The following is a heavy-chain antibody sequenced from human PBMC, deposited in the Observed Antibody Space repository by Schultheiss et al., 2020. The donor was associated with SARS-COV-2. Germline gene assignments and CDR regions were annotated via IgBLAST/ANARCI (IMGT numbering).Heavy chain of an antibody. J-gene: IGHJ4*02. CDR3: ASWGGEYCTSTSCYYD. V-gene: IGHV4-59*01. CDR1: GGSISNYY. D-gene: IGHD2-2*01. Sequence: SETLSLTCTVSGGSISNYYWNWIRQPPGKGLEWIGYIYYSGSTNYNPSLKSRVTISVDTSKNQFSLKLSSVTAGDTAVYYCASWGGEYCTSTSCYYDWGQGTLVTVSS. CDR2: IYYSGST.